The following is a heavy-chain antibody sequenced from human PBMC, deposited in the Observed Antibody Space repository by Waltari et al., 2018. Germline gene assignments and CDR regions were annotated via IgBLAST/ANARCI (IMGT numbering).Heavy chain of an antibody. V-gene: IGHV1-8*01. CDR2: MKPNSGNT. J-gene: IGHJ4*02. D-gene: IGHD3-22*01. CDR3: AQFSSGQRNRYFDY. Sequence: QVQLVQSGAEVKKPGASVKVSCKASGYTFTSYDINWVRQATGQGLEWMGWMKPNSGNTGYAQKFQGRVTMTRNTSISTAYMELSSLRSEDTAVYYCAQFSSGQRNRYFDYWGQGTLVTVSS. CDR1: GYTFTSYD.